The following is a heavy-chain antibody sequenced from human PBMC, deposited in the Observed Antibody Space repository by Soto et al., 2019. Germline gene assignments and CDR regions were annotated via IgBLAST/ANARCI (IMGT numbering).Heavy chain of an antibody. J-gene: IGHJ5*02. V-gene: IGHV3-23*01. CDR2: ITGRGDST. CDR1: GVPFSDHA. Sequence: GGSLRLSCAASGVPFSDHAMHWVRQTPGKGLEWVSAITGRGDSTYYADSVKGRFTISRDNSKSTLYLQMMSLRAEDTSVYYCAKDLYVQPPSGWFDPWGQGTVVTVSS. CDR3: AKDLYVQPPSGWFDP. D-gene: IGHD1-26*01.